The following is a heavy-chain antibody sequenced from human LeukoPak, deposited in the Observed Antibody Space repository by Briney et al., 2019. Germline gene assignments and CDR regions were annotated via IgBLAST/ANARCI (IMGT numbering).Heavy chain of an antibody. CDR1: GFTFSSYG. CDR3: ATDLPVAGAYYYGMDV. V-gene: IGHV1-24*01. J-gene: IGHJ6*02. D-gene: IGHD6-19*01. Sequence: PGGSLRLSCAASGFTFSSYGMHWVRQAPGKGLEWMGGFDPEDGETIYAQKFQGRVTMTEDTSTDTAYMELSSLRSEDTAVYYCATDLPVAGAYYYGMDVWGQGTTVTVSS. CDR2: FDPEDGET.